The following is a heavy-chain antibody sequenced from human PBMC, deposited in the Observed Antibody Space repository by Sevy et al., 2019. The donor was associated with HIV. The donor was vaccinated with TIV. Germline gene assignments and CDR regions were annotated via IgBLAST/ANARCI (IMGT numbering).Heavy chain of an antibody. D-gene: IGHD3-9*01. V-gene: IGHV3-33*01. CDR3: ARGAPSLRYFDWSFYYFDY. CDR1: GFTFSSYG. J-gene: IGHJ4*02. Sequence: GGSPRLSCAASGFTFSSYGIHWVRQAPGKGLEWVAVIWYDGSNKYYADSVKGRFTISRDNSKNTLYLQMNSLRAEDTAVYYCARGAPSLRYFDWSFYYFDYWGQGTLVTVSS. CDR2: IWYDGSNK.